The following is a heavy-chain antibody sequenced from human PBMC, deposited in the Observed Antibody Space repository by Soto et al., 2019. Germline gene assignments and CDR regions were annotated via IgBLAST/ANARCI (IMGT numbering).Heavy chain of an antibody. CDR1: GFTFSAYG. CDR2: ISYDGSNK. V-gene: IGHV3-30*18. D-gene: IGHD3-10*01. CDR3: AKDRMGAGVRGYFDY. Sequence: QVQLVESGGGVVQPGRSLRLSCAGSGFTFSAYGMDWVRQAPGKGLEWVAVISYDGSNKYYADSVKGRFTISRDNSKNTRYLQMNSLRAEDTAVYSCAKDRMGAGVRGYFDYWGQGTLVTVSS. J-gene: IGHJ4*02.